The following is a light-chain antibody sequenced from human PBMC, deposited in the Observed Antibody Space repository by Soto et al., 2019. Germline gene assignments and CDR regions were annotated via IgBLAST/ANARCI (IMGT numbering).Light chain of an antibody. CDR1: SGHSTYA. V-gene: IGLV4-69*01. CDR3: QSWDTGIHRV. CDR2: LNSDGSH. J-gene: IGLJ2*01. Sequence: QLVLAQSPSASASLGASVKLTCTLSSGHSTYAIAWHQQQPEKGPRYLMKLNSDGSHTKGDGIPERFSGSSSGAERYLSISSLQSEDVADYYCQSWDTGIHRVFGGGTKLTVL.